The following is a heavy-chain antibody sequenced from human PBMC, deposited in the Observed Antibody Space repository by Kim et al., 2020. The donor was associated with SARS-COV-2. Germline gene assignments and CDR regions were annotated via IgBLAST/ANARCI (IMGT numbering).Heavy chain of an antibody. CDR2: IYYSGST. D-gene: IGHD6-19*01. Sequence: SETLSLTCTVSGGSISSSSYYWGWIRQPPGKGLEWIGSIYYSGSTYYNPSLKSRVTISVDTSKNQFSLKLSSVTAADTAVYYCARHGSGWYIPSRYFDYWGQGTLVTVSS. CDR3: ARHGSGWYIPSRYFDY. V-gene: IGHV4-39*01. J-gene: IGHJ4*02. CDR1: GGSISSSSYY.